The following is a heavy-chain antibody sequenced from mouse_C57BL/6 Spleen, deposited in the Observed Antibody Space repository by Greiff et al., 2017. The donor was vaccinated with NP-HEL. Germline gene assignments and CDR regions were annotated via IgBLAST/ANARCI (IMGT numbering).Heavy chain of an antibody. Sequence: DVQLVESEGGLVQPGSSMKLSCTASGFTFSDYYMAWVRQVPEKGLEWVANINYDGSSTYYLDSLKSRFIISRDNAKNILYLQMSSLKSEDTATYYCAREWGAFDYWGQGTTLTVSS. V-gene: IGHV5-16*01. CDR1: GFTFSDYY. CDR2: INYDGSST. J-gene: IGHJ2*01. CDR3: AREWGAFDY.